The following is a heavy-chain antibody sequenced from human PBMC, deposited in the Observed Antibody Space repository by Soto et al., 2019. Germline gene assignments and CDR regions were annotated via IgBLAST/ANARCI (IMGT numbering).Heavy chain of an antibody. V-gene: IGHV3-7*01. J-gene: IGHJ4*02. Sequence: EVRLVESEGGLVQPGGSLRLSCAASGFTFSMSWMAWVRQPPGMGLEWVAKISPDGSGTDYVDSVRGRIVISRDNARSSLHLQMSSLGAEDTAVYYCVTSGGGQWGQGTRVTVSS. CDR2: ISPDGSGT. D-gene: IGHD1-26*01. CDR1: GFTFSMSW. CDR3: VTSGGGQ.